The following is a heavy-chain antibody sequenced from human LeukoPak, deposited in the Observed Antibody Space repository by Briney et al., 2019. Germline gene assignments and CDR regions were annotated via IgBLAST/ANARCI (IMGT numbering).Heavy chain of an antibody. V-gene: IGHV3-66*01. CDR1: GFTVSSNY. J-gene: IGHJ6*02. Sequence: GGSLRLSCAASGFTVSSNYMSWVRQAPGKGLEWVSVIYSGGSTYYADSVKGRFTISRDNSKNTLYLQMNSLRAEDTAVYYCARDYGSGIPYYYYGMDVWGQGTTVTVSS. D-gene: IGHD3-10*01. CDR3: ARDYGSGIPYYYYGMDV. CDR2: IYSGGST.